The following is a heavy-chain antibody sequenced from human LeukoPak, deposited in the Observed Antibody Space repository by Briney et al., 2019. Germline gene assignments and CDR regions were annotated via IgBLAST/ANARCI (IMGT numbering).Heavy chain of an antibody. Sequence: SETLSLTCTVSGGSISSYYWSWIRQPPGKGLEWIGYIYYSGSTNYNPSLMSRVTISVDTSKNQFSLKLSSVTAADTAVYYCARGGWFDPWGQGTLITVSS. V-gene: IGHV4-59*01. CDR3: ARGGWFDP. CDR2: IYYSGST. CDR1: GGSISSYY. J-gene: IGHJ5*02.